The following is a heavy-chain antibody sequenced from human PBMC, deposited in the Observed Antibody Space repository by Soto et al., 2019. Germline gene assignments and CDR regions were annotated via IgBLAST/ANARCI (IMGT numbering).Heavy chain of an antibody. V-gene: IGHV1-69*02. D-gene: IGHD5-18*01. CDR1: GGTFSSYT. J-gene: IGHJ6*03. CDR3: ARGKRNHTVIPPGDYSSYLAV. Sequence: SVKVSCTASGGTFSSYTISWVRQAPGQGLEWMGRIIPILGIANYAQKFQGRVTITADKSTSTAYMELSSLRSEDTAVYYWARGKRNHTVIPPGDYSSYLAVGGKGTTVTVSS. CDR2: IIPILGIA.